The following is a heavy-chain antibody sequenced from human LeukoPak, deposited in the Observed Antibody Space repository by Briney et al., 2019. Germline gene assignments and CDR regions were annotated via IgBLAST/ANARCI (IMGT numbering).Heavy chain of an antibody. D-gene: IGHD3-10*01. CDR1: GFTFTNYA. CDR3: AKGGGSFNFDY. V-gene: IGHV3-23*01. Sequence: GGSLRLSCAASGFTFTNYAMSCVRQAPGKGLEWVSLISDSGGSTYYADSVKGRFTISRDNSKNTLYLQMDSLRAEDTAVYYCAKGGGSFNFDYWGQGTLVTVSS. CDR2: ISDSGGST. J-gene: IGHJ4*02.